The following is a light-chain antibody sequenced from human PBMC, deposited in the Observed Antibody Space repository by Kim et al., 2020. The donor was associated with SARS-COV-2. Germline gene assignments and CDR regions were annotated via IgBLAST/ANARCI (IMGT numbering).Light chain of an antibody. V-gene: IGKV3-11*01. J-gene: IGKJ1*01. CDR2: DAS. CDR1: QSVSSS. CDR3: QQRSNWPPTWT. Sequence: EIVLTQSPATLSLSPGERATLSCRASQSVSSSLAWYQQKPGQAPRLLIYDASNRATGIPARFSGSGSGTDFTLTISSLEPEDFAVYYSQQRSNWPPTWTFGQGTKVDIK.